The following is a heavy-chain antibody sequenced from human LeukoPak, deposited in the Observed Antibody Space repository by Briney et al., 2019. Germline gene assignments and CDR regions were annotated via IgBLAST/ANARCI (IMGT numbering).Heavy chain of an antibody. CDR2: IYYSGST. CDR3: ARHEGGVLWSRK. CDR1: GGSISSSRYY. Sequence: SETLSLTCTVSGGSISSSRYYWGWIRQPPGKGLEWIGSIYYSGSTYYNPSLKSRVTISVDTSKNQFSLKLSSVTAADTAVYYCARHEGGVLWSRKWGQGTLVTVSS. D-gene: IGHD2-21*01. V-gene: IGHV4-39*01. J-gene: IGHJ4*02.